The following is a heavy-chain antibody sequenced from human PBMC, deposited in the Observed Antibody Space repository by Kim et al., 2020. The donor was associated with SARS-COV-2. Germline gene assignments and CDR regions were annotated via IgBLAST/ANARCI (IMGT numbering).Heavy chain of an antibody. Sequence: GGSLRLSCAASGFTFSSYGMHWVRQAPGKGLEWVAVIWYDGSNKYYADSVKGRFTISRDNSKNTLYLQMNSLRAEDTAVYYCARFWSGYYQHGMDVWGQGTTVTVSS. CDR2: IWYDGSNK. D-gene: IGHD3-3*01. CDR1: GFTFSSYG. CDR3: ARFWSGYYQHGMDV. J-gene: IGHJ6*02. V-gene: IGHV3-33*01.